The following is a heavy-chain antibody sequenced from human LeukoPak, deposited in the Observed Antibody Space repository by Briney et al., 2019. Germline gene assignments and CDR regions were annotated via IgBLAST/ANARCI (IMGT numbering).Heavy chain of an antibody. CDR2: IYYRGST. J-gene: IGHJ3*02. V-gene: IGHV4-59*08. CDR1: GVSISSYD. CDR3: ARYQISGGAFDI. D-gene: IGHD2-2*01. Sequence: SETLSLTCTVSGVSISSYDWSWIRQPPGKGLEWIGYIYYRGSTSYNPSLKSRVTISVDTSKDQFSLKMNSVTAADTAVYYCARYQISGGAFDIWGQGTTVTVSS.